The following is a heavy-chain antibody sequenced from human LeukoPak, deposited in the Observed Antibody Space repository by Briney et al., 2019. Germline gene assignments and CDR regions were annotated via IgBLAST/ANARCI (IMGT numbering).Heavy chain of an antibody. J-gene: IGHJ4*02. Sequence: SETPSLTCTVSGGSISSYYWSWIRQPPGKGLEWIGYIYYSGSTNYNPSLKSRVTISVDTSKNQFSLKLSSVTAADTAVYYCARQFAYYDSSGFDYWGQGTLVTVSS. CDR3: ARQFAYYDSSGFDY. V-gene: IGHV4-59*08. CDR2: IYYSGST. CDR1: GGSISSYY. D-gene: IGHD3-22*01.